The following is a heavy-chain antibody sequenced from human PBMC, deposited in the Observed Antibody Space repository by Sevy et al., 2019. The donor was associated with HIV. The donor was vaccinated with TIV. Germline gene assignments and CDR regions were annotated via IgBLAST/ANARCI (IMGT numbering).Heavy chain of an antibody. D-gene: IGHD6-13*01. V-gene: IGHV4-4*07. Sequence: SETLSLTCTVSGGSISSNYWSWIRQPAGKGLGGIGRIYTNANTNYSPSLKSRVTMSLDTSKNQFSLNLSSVTAADTAVYYCAKGSSWYTWFDPWGQGTLVTVSS. J-gene: IGHJ5*02. CDR1: GGSISSNY. CDR3: AKGSSWYTWFDP. CDR2: IYTNANT.